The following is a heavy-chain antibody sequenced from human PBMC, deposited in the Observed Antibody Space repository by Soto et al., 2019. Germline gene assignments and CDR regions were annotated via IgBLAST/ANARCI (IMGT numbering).Heavy chain of an antibody. CDR2: IIPIFGTA. D-gene: IGHD2-21*02. J-gene: IGHJ5*02. V-gene: IGHV1-69*13. CDR3: TVVTPLNWFDP. CDR1: RGTFSSYA. Sequence: SVKGSCKASRGTFSSYAISWVRQAPGQGLEWMGGIIPIFGTANYAQKFQGRVTITADESTSTAYMELSSLRSEDTAVYYCTVVTPLNWFDPWGQGTLVTVSS.